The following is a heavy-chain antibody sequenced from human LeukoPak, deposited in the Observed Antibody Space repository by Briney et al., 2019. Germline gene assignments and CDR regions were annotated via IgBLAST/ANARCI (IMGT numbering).Heavy chain of an antibody. CDR1: GFTFSSYG. CDR2: ISYDGSNK. Sequence: GRSLRLSCAASGFTFSSYGMHWVRQAPGKGLEWVAVISYDGSNKYYADSVKGRFTISRDNSKNTLYLQMNSLRAEDTAVYYCAKEWTTGSVWGQGTLVTVSS. CDR3: AKEWTTGSV. V-gene: IGHV3-30*18. J-gene: IGHJ4*02. D-gene: IGHD4-17*01.